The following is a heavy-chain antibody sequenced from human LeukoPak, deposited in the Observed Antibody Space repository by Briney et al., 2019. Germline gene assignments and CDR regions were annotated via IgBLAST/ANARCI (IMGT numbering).Heavy chain of an antibody. V-gene: IGHV3-21*01. CDR2: ISGSSSYI. Sequence: GGSLRLSCAASGFTFSSYSMNWVRQAPGEGLEWVSSISGSSSYIYYADSVKGRFTISRDNAKNSLYLQMNSLRAEDTAVYYCTRGAETTSGYETSGWFLTFDYWGQGTLVTVSS. CDR3: TRGAETTSGYETSGWFLTFDY. J-gene: IGHJ4*02. D-gene: IGHD5-12*01. CDR1: GFTFSSYS.